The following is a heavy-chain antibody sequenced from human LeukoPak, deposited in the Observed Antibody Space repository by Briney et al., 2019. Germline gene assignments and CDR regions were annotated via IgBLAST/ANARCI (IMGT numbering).Heavy chain of an antibody. Sequence: SETPSLTCTVSGGSISSRSYYWGWIRQPPGKGLEWIGSIYHSGSTYYNPSLKSRVTISVDTSKNQFSLKLSSVTAADTAVYYCARGDYDTSGYYYYYYGMDVWGQGTTVTVSS. CDR3: ARGDYDTSGYYYYYYGMDV. D-gene: IGHD3-22*01. CDR2: IYHSGST. CDR1: GGSISSRSYY. J-gene: IGHJ6*02. V-gene: IGHV4-39*01.